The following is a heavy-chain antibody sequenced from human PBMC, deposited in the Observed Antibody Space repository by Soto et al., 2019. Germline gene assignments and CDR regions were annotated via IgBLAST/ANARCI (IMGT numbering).Heavy chain of an antibody. Sequence: EVQLVESGGGLVQPGGSLRLSCAASGFTLSSYWMHWVRQAPGKGLVWVSRINSDGSSTSYADSVKGRFTISRDNAKNTLYLQMNSLRAEDTAVYYCASDKYGSSTICFGDVWFDPRGQGTLVTLSS. V-gene: IGHV3-74*01. CDR2: INSDGSST. J-gene: IGHJ5*02. CDR3: ASDKYGSSTICFGDVWFDP. D-gene: IGHD2-2*01. CDR1: GFTLSSYW.